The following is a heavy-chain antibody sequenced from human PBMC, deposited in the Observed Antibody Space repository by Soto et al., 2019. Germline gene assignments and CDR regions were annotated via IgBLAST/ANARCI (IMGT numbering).Heavy chain of an antibody. Sequence: GASVKVSCKPSGHTFSNYGITWVRQAPGEPLEWLGWISLYSDGTNYAQKFQGRVSMTTDTSTTTAYMELRSLRSDDTAVYYCARVIPVAEEWFGPWGQGTLVTVSS. V-gene: IGHV1-18*01. J-gene: IGHJ5*02. CDR1: GHTFSNYG. CDR2: ISLYSDGT. CDR3: ARVIPVAEEWFGP. D-gene: IGHD2-2*01.